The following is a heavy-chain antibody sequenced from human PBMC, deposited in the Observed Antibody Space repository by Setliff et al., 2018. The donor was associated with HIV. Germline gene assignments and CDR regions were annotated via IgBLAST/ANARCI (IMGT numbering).Heavy chain of an antibody. CDR1: GFTFGDYA. CDR3: ARDLTTIVTRKVFDI. Sequence: GGSLRLSCAASGFTFGDYAIHWVRQAPGKGLEWVAVVSYDGTYKNYADSVKGRFTISRDNSRSTVYVQMNSLRAEDTAVYFCARDLTTIVTRKVFDIWGQGTKVTVSS. J-gene: IGHJ3*01. D-gene: IGHD4-17*01. CDR2: VSYDGTYK. V-gene: IGHV3-30*04.